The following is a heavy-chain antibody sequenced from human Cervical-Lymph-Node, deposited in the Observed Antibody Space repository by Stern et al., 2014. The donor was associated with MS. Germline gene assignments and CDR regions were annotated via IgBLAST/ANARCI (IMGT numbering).Heavy chain of an antibody. J-gene: IGHJ4*02. D-gene: IGHD3-22*01. CDR1: GFTFSSYP. CDR3: ATGYYSDTTSFDS. Sequence: VQLVESGGGVVQPGRSLRLSCAASGFTFSSYPMHWVRQAPGMGLEWVAIVSSDGNNKYYADSVKGRFIISRDNSKNTLYLQINSLRPEDTAVFYCATGYYSDTTSFDSWGQGTLLTVSS. V-gene: IGHV3-30*04. CDR2: VSSDGNNK.